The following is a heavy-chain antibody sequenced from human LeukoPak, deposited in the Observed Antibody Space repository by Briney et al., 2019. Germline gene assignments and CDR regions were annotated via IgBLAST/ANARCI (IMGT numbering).Heavy chain of an antibody. CDR3: ARDEVKGNYFDY. Sequence: SETLSLTCTVSGGSISSYYWSWIRQPPGKGLEWIGYIYYSGSTNYNPSLKSRVTISVDTSKNQFSLKLSSVTAADTAVYYCARDEVKGNYFDYWGQGTLVTVSS. J-gene: IGHJ4*02. V-gene: IGHV4-59*01. CDR2: IYYSGST. CDR1: GGSISSYY.